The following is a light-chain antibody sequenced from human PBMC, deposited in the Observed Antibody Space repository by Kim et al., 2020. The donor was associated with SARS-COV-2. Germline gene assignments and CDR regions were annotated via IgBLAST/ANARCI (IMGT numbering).Light chain of an antibody. CDR2: GKN. CDR3: NCRDSNHWV. J-gene: IGLJ3*02. CDR1: SLRSHY. Sequence: SEARGQTVTITCQEDSLRSHYASWYRQKPGQAPVLVIYGKNNRPSGIPARFSGSTSGNTASLTITGAQAEDEADYYCNCRDSNHWVFGGGTQLTVL. V-gene: IGLV3-19*01.